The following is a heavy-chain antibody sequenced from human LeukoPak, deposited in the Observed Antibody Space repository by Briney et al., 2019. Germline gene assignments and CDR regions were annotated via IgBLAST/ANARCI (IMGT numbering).Heavy chain of an antibody. CDR1: GYTFTGSY. V-gene: IGHV1-2*02. CDR3: ARVKRLAAVGKGGSAP. J-gene: IGHJ5*02. CDR2: INPNSGGT. D-gene: IGHD6-13*01. Sequence: ASVKVSCKASGYTFTGSYMHWVRQAPGQGLEWMGWINPNSGGTNYAQKFQGRVTMTRDTSISTAYMELSRLRSDDTAVYYCARVKRLAAVGKGGSAPGGQGPLVTVSS.